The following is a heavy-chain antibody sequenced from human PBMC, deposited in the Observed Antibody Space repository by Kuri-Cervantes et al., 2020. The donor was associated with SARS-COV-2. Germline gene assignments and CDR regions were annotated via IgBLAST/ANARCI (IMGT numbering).Heavy chain of an antibody. J-gene: IGHJ4*02. Sequence: GSLRLSCTASGFTFGDYAMSWVRQPPGKGLEWIGEINHSGSTNYNPSLKSRVTISVDTSKNQFSLKLSSVTAADTAVYYCATSYFAKRYCSSTSCYSPFDYWGQGTLVTVSS. CDR2: INHSGST. CDR1: GFTFGDYA. CDR3: ATSYFAKRYCSSTSCYSPFDY. D-gene: IGHD2-2*02. V-gene: IGHV4-34*08.